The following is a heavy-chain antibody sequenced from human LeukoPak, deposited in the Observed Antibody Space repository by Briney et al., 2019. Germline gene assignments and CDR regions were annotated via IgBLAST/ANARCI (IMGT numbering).Heavy chain of an antibody. CDR2: INHSGST. V-gene: IGHV4-34*01. Sequence: PSETLSLTCAVYGGSFSGYYLSWIRQPPGKGLEWIGEINHSGSTNYNPSLKSRVTISVDTSKNQFSLKLSSVTAADTAVYYCARGVYRGWYLPEYFQHWGQGTVVTVPS. CDR1: GGSFSGYY. J-gene: IGHJ1*01. D-gene: IGHD6-19*01. CDR3: ARGVYRGWYLPEYFQH.